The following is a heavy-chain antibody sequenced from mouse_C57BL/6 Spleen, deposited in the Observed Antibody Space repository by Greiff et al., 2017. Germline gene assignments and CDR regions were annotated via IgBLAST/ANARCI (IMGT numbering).Heavy chain of an antibody. CDR2: ISSGGSYT. J-gene: IGHJ2*01. CDR1: GFTFSSYG. Sequence: EVQLVESGGDLVKPGGSLKLSCAASGFTFSSYGMSWVRQTPDKRLEWVATISSGGSYTYYPDSVKGRFTISRDNAKNTLYLQMSSLKSEDTAVYYWARRGNSGPYFEYWCQGTTLTVSS. CDR3: ARRGNSGPYFEY. D-gene: IGHD3-2*02. V-gene: IGHV5-6*01.